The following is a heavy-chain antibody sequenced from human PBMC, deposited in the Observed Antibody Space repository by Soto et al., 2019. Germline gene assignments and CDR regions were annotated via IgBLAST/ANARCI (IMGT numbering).Heavy chain of an antibody. V-gene: IGHV4-59*01. CDR2: IYYSGSTKT. J-gene: IGHJ4*02. Sequence: PSETLSLTCTVSGESISGYYWSWIRQPPGKGLEWIGYIYYSGSTKTNYNPSLKSRVTISVDASKNQFSLKVSSVTAADTAVYYCERSGGYWGQGTLVTVSS. D-gene: IGHD2-15*01. CDR3: ERSGGY. CDR1: GESISGYY.